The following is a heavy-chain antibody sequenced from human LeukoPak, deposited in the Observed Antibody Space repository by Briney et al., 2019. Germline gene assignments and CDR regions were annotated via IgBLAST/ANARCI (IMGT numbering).Heavy chain of an antibody. V-gene: IGHV3-7*01. CDR1: GFTFSSYW. D-gene: IGHD6-13*01. CDR3: VRDVSWQHLDY. CDR2: IKQDGSDK. Sequence: GGSLRLACAASGFTFSSYWMSWVRHAPGKWLEWVANIKQDGSDKYYVDSVKGRFTISRDNAKNSLYLQMNSLRDEDTAVYYCVRDVSWQHLDYWGQGTLVTVSS. J-gene: IGHJ4*02.